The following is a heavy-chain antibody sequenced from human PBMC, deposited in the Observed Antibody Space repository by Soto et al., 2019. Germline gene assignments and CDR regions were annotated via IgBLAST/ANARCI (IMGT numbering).Heavy chain of an antibody. Sequence: GASVKVSCKASGYTFTSYYMHWVRQAPGQGLEWMGIIYPGDSDTRYSPSFQGQVTISADKSISTAYLQWSSLKASDTAMYYCARLIGVPGYPLDYWGQGTLVTVSS. J-gene: IGHJ4*02. CDR2: IYPGDSDT. V-gene: IGHV5-51*01. D-gene: IGHD3-9*01. CDR1: GYTFTSYY. CDR3: ARLIGVPGYPLDY.